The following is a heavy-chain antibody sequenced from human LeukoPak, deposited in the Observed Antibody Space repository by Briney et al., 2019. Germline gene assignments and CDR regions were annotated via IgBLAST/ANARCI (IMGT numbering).Heavy chain of an antibody. V-gene: IGHV3-7*04. J-gene: IGHJ3*02. CDR3: ARDLTYYYDSSGYYYDAFDI. Sequence: GGALRLSCAASGFTFSSYWMTWVRQAPGKGLEWVANIRQDGGEKYYVDSVKGRFTISRDNARNLLYLQMNSLRAEDTAVYYCARDLTYYYDSSGYYYDAFDIWGQGTMVTVSS. D-gene: IGHD3-22*01. CDR1: GFTFSSYW. CDR2: IRQDGGEK.